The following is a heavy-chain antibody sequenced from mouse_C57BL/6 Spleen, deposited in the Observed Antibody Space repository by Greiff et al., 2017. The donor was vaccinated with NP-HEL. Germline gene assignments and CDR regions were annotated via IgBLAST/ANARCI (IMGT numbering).Heavy chain of an antibody. V-gene: IGHV1-4*01. D-gene: IGHD1-1*01. CDR2: INPSSGYT. CDR3: ALITTPSGYFDV. Sequence: QVQLQQSGAELARPGASVKMSCKASGYTFTSYTMHWVKQRPGQGLEWIGYINPSSGYTKYNQKFKDKATLTADKSSSTAYMQLSSLTSEDSAVYYCALITTPSGYFDVWGTGTTVTVSS. CDR1: GYTFTSYT. J-gene: IGHJ1*03.